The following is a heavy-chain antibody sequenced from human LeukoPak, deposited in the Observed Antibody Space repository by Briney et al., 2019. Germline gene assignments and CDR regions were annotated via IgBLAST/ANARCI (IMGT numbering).Heavy chain of an antibody. Sequence: PGRSLRLSCAASGFTFDDYAMHWVRQAPGKGLEWVSGISWNSGSIGYADSVKGRFTISRDNAKNSLYLQMSSLRAEDTALYYCAKDRSYSGPFDYWGQGTLVTVSS. CDR3: AKDRSYSGPFDY. CDR2: ISWNSGSI. J-gene: IGHJ4*02. D-gene: IGHD1-26*01. CDR1: GFTFDDYA. V-gene: IGHV3-9*01.